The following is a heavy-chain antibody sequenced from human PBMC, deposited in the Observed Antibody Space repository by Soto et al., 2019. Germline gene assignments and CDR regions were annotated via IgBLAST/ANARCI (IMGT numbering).Heavy chain of an antibody. J-gene: IGHJ5*02. CDR2: IIPIFGTA. D-gene: IGHD3-16*01. CDR1: GGTFSSNA. CDR3: ARIRGSFPNWFDP. V-gene: IGHV1-69*01. Sequence: QVQLVQSGAEVKKPGSSVKVSCKASGGTFSSNAISWVRQAPGQGLEWMGGIIPIFGTANYGQKFQGRVTITAAEPTSTAYMELSSLRSEDTAVYYCARIRGSFPNWFDPWGQGTLVTVSS.